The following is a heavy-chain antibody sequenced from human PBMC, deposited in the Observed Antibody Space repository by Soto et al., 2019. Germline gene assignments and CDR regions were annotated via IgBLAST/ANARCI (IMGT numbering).Heavy chain of an antibody. D-gene: IGHD2-21*02. Sequence: QVQLVQSGAEEKEPGASVKVSCKASGYTCTSYAMDWVRQAPGQRLEWMGWINDDNGNIKYSQKLQGRVTITRDTSASTAYMELSSLRSEDTAVYYCARSIVVVTALDYWGQGTLVTVSS. CDR3: ARSIVVVTALDY. CDR1: GYTCTSYA. J-gene: IGHJ4*02. V-gene: IGHV1-3*05. CDR2: INDDNGNI.